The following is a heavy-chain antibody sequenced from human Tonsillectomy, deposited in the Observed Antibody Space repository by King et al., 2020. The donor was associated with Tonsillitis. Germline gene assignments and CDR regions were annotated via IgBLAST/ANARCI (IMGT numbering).Heavy chain of an antibody. V-gene: IGHV3-23*04. CDR1: GSTFSSCA. CDR2: ISGSGGST. CDR3: AKAWASCSTYGMDV. J-gene: IGHJ6*02. D-gene: IGHD1-26*01. Sequence: VQLVESGGGLVQPGGSLSLSCAALGSTFSSCAMSWVRQAPGKGMEWVSAISGSGGSTYYSVSVKGRFTISRDNSKNTLYLQMNSLRAEDTAVYYCAKAWASCSTYGMDVCGQGTTFTVSS.